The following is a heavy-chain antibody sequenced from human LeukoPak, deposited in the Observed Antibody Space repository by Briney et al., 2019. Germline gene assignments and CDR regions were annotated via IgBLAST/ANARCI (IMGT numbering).Heavy chain of an antibody. CDR1: GFTLCSNY. CDR3: ARAHDYGDYSAFDI. J-gene: IGHJ3*02. Sequence: GGSLRLSCAASGFTLCSNYMSWVRPAPGKGLEWVSVIYSGGSTYYADSVNGRFTISIDNSKNTLYLQMNSLRAEDTAVYYCARAHDYGDYSAFDIWGQGTMVTDSS. CDR2: IYSGGST. V-gene: IGHV3-53*01. D-gene: IGHD4-17*01.